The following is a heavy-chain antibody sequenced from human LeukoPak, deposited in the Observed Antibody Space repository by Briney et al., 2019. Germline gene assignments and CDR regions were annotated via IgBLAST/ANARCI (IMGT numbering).Heavy chain of an antibody. Sequence: ASVKVSCKASGYTFTSYGISWVRQAPGQGLEWMGWMNPNSGNTGYAQKFQGRITMTRDTSTSTVYMELSSLRSEDTAVYYCAREGDGYKSELDYWGQGTLVTVSS. J-gene: IGHJ4*02. CDR2: MNPNSGNT. CDR3: AREGDGYKSELDY. CDR1: GYTFTSYG. V-gene: IGHV1-8*02. D-gene: IGHD5-24*01.